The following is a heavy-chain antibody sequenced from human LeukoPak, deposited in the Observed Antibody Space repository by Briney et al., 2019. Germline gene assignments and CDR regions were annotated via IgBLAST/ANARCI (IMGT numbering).Heavy chain of an antibody. J-gene: IGHJ4*02. CDR3: AKSGGYGLIDY. V-gene: IGHV4-39*01. Sequence: SETLSLTCTVSGASFSGSGYYWGWIRQPPGKGLEWIGNIYYSGSTYYNESLESRVTISIDTSKNQFSLKLNSVTAADTAMYYCAKSGGYGLIDYWGQGTLVTVSS. CDR2: IYYSGST. D-gene: IGHD1-26*01. CDR1: GASFSGSGYY.